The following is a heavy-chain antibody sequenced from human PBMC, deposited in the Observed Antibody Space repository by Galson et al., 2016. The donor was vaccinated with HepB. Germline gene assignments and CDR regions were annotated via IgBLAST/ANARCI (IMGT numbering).Heavy chain of an antibody. CDR1: GFSVDDYG. CDR2: INWNGGAT. CDR3: ARGQRHRIYPGMDV. V-gene: IGHV3-20*04. Sequence: SLRLSCAASGFSVDDYGMNWVRQAPGKGPEWVSGINWNGGATYADSVRGRFNMSRDNAKNSLYLQMDSLRADDTAVYFCARGQRHRIYPGMDVWGRGTTVTVPS. J-gene: IGHJ6*02. D-gene: IGHD2/OR15-2a*01.